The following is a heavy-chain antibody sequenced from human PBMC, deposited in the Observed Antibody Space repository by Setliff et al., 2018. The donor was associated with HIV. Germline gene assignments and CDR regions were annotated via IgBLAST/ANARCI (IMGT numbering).Heavy chain of an antibody. CDR2: INLSRST. D-gene: IGHD3-10*01. V-gene: IGHV4-34*01. Sequence: PSETLSLTCAVYGASFSGYYWSWIRQPPGKGLEWIGEINLSRSTDYNPSLKSRVTISVDTSKNQFSLKLSSVTAADTAVYYCARRLSAYGSGSYTDYGMDVWGQGTTVTVSS. CDR3: ARRLSAYGSGSYTDYGMDV. CDR1: GASFSGYY. J-gene: IGHJ6*02.